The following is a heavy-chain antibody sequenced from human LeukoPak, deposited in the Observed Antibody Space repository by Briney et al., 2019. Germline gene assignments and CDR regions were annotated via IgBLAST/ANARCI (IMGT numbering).Heavy chain of an antibody. CDR1: GGSISGHY. Sequence: PSETLSLTCTVSGGSISGHYWTWIRQPPGKGLEWIGYIYDIGSTTYNPSLKSRVTISVDTSKNQFSLKLSSVTAADTAVYYCARRAGGYSHPYDYWGQGTLVTVSS. D-gene: IGHD4-23*01. J-gene: IGHJ4*02. CDR2: IYDIGST. V-gene: IGHV4-59*11. CDR3: ARRAGGYSHPYDY.